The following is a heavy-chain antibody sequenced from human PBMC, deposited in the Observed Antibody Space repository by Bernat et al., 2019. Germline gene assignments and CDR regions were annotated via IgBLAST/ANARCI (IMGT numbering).Heavy chain of an antibody. V-gene: IGHV3-23*01. CDR2: ISGSGGST. Sequence: EVQLLESGGGLVQPGGSLRLSCAASGFTFSSYAMSWVRQAPGKGLEWVSAISGSGGSTYYADSVKGRFTISRDNSKNTLYLQMNSLRAEDTAVYYCANDETTSYSSGWKTYYYYYGMDVWGQGTTVTVSS. J-gene: IGHJ6*02. CDR3: ANDETTSYSSGWKTYYYYYGMDV. D-gene: IGHD6-19*01. CDR1: GFTFSSYA.